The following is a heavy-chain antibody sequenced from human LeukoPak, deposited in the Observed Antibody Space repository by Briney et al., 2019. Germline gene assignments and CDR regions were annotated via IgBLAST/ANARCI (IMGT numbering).Heavy chain of an antibody. CDR2: IYYSGST. Sequence: SETLSLTCTVSGVSVSSGSYYWSWIRQPPGKGLEWIGYIYYSGSTNYNPSLKSRVTISVDTSKNQFSLKLSSVTAADTAVYYCARSYYYDSSGYYRGDDAFDIWGQGTMVTVSS. J-gene: IGHJ3*02. D-gene: IGHD3-22*01. CDR1: GVSVSSGSYY. V-gene: IGHV4-61*01. CDR3: ARSYYYDSSGYYRGDDAFDI.